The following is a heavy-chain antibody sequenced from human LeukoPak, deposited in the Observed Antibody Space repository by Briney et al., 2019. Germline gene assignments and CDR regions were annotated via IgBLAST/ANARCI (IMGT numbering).Heavy chain of an antibody. J-gene: IGHJ4*02. Sequence: GGSLRLSCAASGFILSSYGMSWVRQAPGKGLEWVPAISGSGGSTYYADSVKGRFTISRDNSKNTLYLQMNSLRAEDTTVYYCAKGYCSGGSCYGGFDYWGQGTLVTVSS. CDR3: AKGYCSGGSCYGGFDY. CDR1: GFILSSYG. V-gene: IGHV3-23*01. D-gene: IGHD2-15*01. CDR2: ISGSGGST.